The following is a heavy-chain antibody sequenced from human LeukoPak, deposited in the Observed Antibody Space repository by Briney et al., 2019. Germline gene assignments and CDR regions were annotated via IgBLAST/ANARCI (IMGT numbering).Heavy chain of an antibody. CDR2: IYYSGST. CDR3: ARHNVVVVAATQGWFDP. Sequence: SETLSLTCTVVGGSISSSSYYAGWIRHPPGKGLEWSGSIYYSGSTYYNPSRKSQVTIFVTTSKTPFSLKLSSVTAAATAVYSSARHNVVVVAATQGWFDPWGQGTLVTVSS. D-gene: IGHD2-15*01. V-gene: IGHV4-39*01. J-gene: IGHJ5*02. CDR1: GGSISSSSYY.